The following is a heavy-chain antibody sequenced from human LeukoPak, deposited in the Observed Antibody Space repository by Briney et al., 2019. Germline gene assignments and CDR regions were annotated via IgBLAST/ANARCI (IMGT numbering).Heavy chain of an antibody. Sequence: ASVKVSCKVSGYTLTELSMHWVRQAPGKGPEWMGGFDPEDGETIYAQKFQGRVTMTEDTSTDTAYMELSSLRSEDTAVYYCATHGSSSWYYYYGMDVWGKGTTVTVSS. CDR2: FDPEDGET. V-gene: IGHV1-24*01. CDR1: GYTLTELS. D-gene: IGHD6-13*01. J-gene: IGHJ6*04. CDR3: ATHGSSSWYYYYGMDV.